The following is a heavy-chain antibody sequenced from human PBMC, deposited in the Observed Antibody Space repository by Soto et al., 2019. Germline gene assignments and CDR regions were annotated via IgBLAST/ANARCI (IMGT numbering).Heavy chain of an antibody. V-gene: IGHV4-31*03. CDR2: IYYSGST. Sequence: SETLSLTCTVSGGSISSGGYYWSWIRQHPGKGLEWIGYIYYSGSTYYNPSLKSRVTISVDTSKNQFSLKLSSVTAADTAVYYCARDSARVGTTLDYWGQGTPVTVSS. CDR3: ARDSARVGTTLDY. CDR1: GGSISSGGYY. J-gene: IGHJ4*02. D-gene: IGHD1-1*01.